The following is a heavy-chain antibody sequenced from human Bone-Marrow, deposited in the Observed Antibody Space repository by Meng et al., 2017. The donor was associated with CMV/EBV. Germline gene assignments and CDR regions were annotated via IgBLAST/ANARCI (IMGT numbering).Heavy chain of an antibody. J-gene: IGHJ6*02. CDR1: GFTFSSYW. CDR3: AKDIVGATFYYYYGMDV. V-gene: IGHV3-7*03. CDR2: IKQDGSEK. Sequence: GESLKISCAASGFTFSSYWMSWVRQAPGKGLEWVANIKQDGSEKYYVDSVKGRFTISRDNAKNSLYLQMNSLRAEDTALYYCAKDIVGATFYYYYGMDVWGQGTTVTVSS. D-gene: IGHD1-26*01.